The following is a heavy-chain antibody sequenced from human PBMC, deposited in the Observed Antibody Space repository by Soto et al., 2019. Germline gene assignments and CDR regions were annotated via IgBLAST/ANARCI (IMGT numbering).Heavy chain of an antibody. CDR3: ASPTRRGYSYGYYYYGMDV. D-gene: IGHD5-18*01. CDR1: GGTFSSYA. Sequence: SVKVSCKASGGTFSSYAISWVRQAPGQGLEWMGGIIPIFGTANYAQKFQGRVTITADESTSTAYMELSSLRSEDTAVYYCASPTRRGYSYGYYYYGMDVWGQGTTVTASS. V-gene: IGHV1-69*13. CDR2: IIPIFGTA. J-gene: IGHJ6*02.